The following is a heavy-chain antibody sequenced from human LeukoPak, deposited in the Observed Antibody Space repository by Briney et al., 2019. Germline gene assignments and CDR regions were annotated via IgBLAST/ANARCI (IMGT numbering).Heavy chain of an antibody. CDR3: ASGPVYYDFWSGYYGLDY. V-gene: IGHV4-4*07. D-gene: IGHD3-3*01. CDR1: GGSISSYY. Sequence: SETLSLTCTVSGGSISSYYWSWIRQPAGKGLEWIGRIYTSGSTNYNPSLKSRVTMSVDTSKNQFSLKLSSVTAADTAVYYCASGPVYYDFWSGYYGLDYWGQGTLVTVSS. J-gene: IGHJ4*02. CDR2: IYTSGST.